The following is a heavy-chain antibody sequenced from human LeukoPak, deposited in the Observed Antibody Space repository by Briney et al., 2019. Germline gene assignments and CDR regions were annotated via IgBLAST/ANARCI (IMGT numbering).Heavy chain of an antibody. CDR3: ATARIGY. CDR2: IKTKTEDETT. CDR1: GFXFTDAW. Sequence: GGSLRLSCEASGFXFTDAWMAWVRQAPGKGLEWVGRIKTKTEDETTDYAAPVKGRFTISRDDSKNTLYLQMNSLKTEDAGVYYCATARIGYWGQGTLVTVSA. D-gene: IGHD6-13*01. V-gene: IGHV3-15*01. J-gene: IGHJ4*02.